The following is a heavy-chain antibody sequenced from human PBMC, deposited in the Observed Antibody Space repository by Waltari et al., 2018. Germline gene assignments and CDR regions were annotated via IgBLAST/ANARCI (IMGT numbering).Heavy chain of an antibody. V-gene: IGHV1-2*02. CDR1: GYTFPDYD. CDR2: INPHSGAT. J-gene: IGHJ4*02. CDR3: ARERIGSGSYGY. D-gene: IGHD3-10*01. Sequence: QVQLVQSGAAVKTPGASVMVSCKASGYTFPDYDMHWVRQAPGQGLEWLGWINPHSGATNNAQQCQGRGTMTRDRSISTAYMELSRLRSDDTAVYYCARERIGSGSYGYWGQGTLVTVSS.